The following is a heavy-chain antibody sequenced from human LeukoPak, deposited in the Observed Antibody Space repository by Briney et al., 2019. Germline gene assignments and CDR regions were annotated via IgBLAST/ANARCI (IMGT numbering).Heavy chain of an antibody. V-gene: IGHV1-3*01. CDR1: GYIFITYA. J-gene: IGHJ4*02. Sequence: ASVKVSCKASGYIFITYAMHWVRQAPGQRLEWMGWINAGNGDTKSSQKFQGRVTITRDTSASTAYMELSSLRSEDTAIYYCARGSISGWPLDYRGQGTLVTVSS. D-gene: IGHD6-19*01. CDR3: ARGSISGWPLDY. CDR2: INAGNGDT.